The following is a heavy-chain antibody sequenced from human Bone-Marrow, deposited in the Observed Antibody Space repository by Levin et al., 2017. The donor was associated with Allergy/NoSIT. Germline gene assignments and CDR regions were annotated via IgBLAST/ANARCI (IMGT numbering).Heavy chain of an antibody. CDR1: GFTFSSYG. V-gene: IGHV3-48*01. CDR2: IGGDNYTK. D-gene: IGHD6-13*01. CDR3: AREGSWSSTWLGNYYFDY. J-gene: IGHJ4*02. Sequence: GGSLRLSCDASGFTFSSYGIIWVRQAPGKGLVWVSYIGGDNYTKYYADSVKGRFTISRDNVKKSLYLQMNSLRGEDTAVYYCAREGSWSSTWLGNYYFDYWGQGTLVTVSS.